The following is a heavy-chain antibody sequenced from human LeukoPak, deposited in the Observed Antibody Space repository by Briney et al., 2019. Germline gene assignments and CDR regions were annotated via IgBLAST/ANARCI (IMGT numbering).Heavy chain of an antibody. CDR3: ARRLNYFDSSGYTDWYFDL. V-gene: IGHV4-59*08. D-gene: IGHD3-22*01. J-gene: IGHJ2*01. CDR2: VYYSGST. Sequence: SETLSLTCTVSGGSISNYYWSWIRQPPGKGLECIGYVYYSGSTNYNPSLRSRATISVGTSKNQFSLKLRSVTAADTAVYYCARRLNYFDSSGYTDWYFDLWGRGTLVTVSS. CDR1: GGSISNYY.